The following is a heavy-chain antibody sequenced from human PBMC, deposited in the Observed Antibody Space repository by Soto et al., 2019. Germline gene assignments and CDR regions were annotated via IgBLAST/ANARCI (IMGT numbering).Heavy chain of an antibody. CDR2: INHSGIT. CDR1: GGSFSGYY. V-gene: IGHV4-34*01. D-gene: IGHD3-16*01. Sequence: SETLSLTCAVHGGSFSGYYWSWIRQPPGKGLEWIGEINHSGITNSNPSLKSRVTISVDTSKNQFTLQLASVTVADTAIYSCATSFGNAWYTYWGQGTQVTVSS. J-gene: IGHJ4*02. CDR3: ATSFGNAWYTY.